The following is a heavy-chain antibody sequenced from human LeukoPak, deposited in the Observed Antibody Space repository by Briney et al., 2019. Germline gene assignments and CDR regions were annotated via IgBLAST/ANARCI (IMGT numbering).Heavy chain of an antibody. D-gene: IGHD4/OR15-4a*01. V-gene: IGHV3-43D*03. CDR1: GFTFDDYA. CDR2: ISWDGGST. CDR3: AKARVRYYYYMDV. J-gene: IGHJ6*03. Sequence: GGSLRLSCAASGFTFDDYAMHWVRQTPGKGLEWVSLISWDGGSTYYADSVEGRFTISRDNSKNSLYLQMNSLRAEDTALYYCAKARVRYYYYMDVWGKGTTVTVSS.